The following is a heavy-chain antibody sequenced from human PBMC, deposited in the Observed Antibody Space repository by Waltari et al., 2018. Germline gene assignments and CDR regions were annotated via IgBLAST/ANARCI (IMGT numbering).Heavy chain of an antibody. CDR1: GGSISSSSYY. Sequence: QLQLQESGPGLVKPSETLSLTCTVSGGSISSSSYYWGWIRQPPGKGLEWIGSIYYSGGTYYNPSLKRRVTISVDTSKNQCSLKLSSVTAADTAVYYCARPVGATTLGYYMDVWGKGTTVTVSS. CDR3: ARPVGATTLGYYMDV. J-gene: IGHJ6*03. D-gene: IGHD1-26*01. V-gene: IGHV4-39*07. CDR2: IYYSGGT.